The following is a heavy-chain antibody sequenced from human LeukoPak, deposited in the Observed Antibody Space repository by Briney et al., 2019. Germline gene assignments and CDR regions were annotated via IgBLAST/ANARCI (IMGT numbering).Heavy chain of an antibody. CDR1: GFTFSSYG. V-gene: IGHV3-30*02. J-gene: IGHJ4*02. CDR2: IRYDGSNK. CDR3: ARMSGSHIDY. D-gene: IGHD1-26*01. Sequence: GGSLRLSCAASGFTFSSYGMHWVRQVPGKGLEWVAFIRYDGSNKYYADSVKGRFTISRDNSKNTLWLQMNSLRAEDTAVYYCARMSGSHIDYWGQGTLVTVSS.